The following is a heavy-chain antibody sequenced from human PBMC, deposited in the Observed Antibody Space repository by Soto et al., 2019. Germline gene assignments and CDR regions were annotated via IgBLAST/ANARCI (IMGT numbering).Heavy chain of an antibody. CDR2: ISGSGGST. Sequence: GGSLRLSCAASGFTFSSYAMSWVRQAPGKGLEWVSAISGSGGSTYYADSVKGRFTISRDNAKNTLYLQMNSLRAEDTAVYYCAKAISATYYYGSGSYQPGMDVWGQGTTVTVSS. V-gene: IGHV3-23*01. CDR3: AKAISATYYYGSGSYQPGMDV. D-gene: IGHD3-10*01. J-gene: IGHJ6*02. CDR1: GFTFSSYA.